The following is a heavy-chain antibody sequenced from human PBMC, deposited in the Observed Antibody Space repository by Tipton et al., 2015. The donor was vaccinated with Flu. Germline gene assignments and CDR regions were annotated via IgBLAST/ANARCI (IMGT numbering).Heavy chain of an antibody. D-gene: IGHD1-26*01. V-gene: IGHV4-34*01. J-gene: IGHJ4*02. CDR2: INHSGST. Sequence: TLSLTCAVYGGSFSGYYWSWIRQPPGKGLEWIGEINHSGSTNYNPSLKSRVTISVDTSKNQFSLKLSSVTAADTAVYYCARGSSGSYHRGRLTPIDYWGQGTLVTVSS. CDR3: ARGSSGSYHRGRLTPIDY. CDR1: GGSFSGYY.